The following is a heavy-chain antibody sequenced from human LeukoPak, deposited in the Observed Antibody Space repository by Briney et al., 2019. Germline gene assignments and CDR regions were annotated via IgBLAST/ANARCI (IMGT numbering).Heavy chain of an antibody. V-gene: IGHV3-13*01. D-gene: IGHD3-22*01. CDR2: IGTAGDT. CDR3: ARGYYDSSGYPRDALDI. Sequence: PGGSLRLSCAASGFTFSSYDMHWVRQATGKGLEWVSAIGTAGDTYYPGSVKGRFTISRENAKNSLYLQVNSLRAGDTAVYYCARGYYDSSGYPRDALDIWGQGTMVTVSS. J-gene: IGHJ3*02. CDR1: GFTFSSYD.